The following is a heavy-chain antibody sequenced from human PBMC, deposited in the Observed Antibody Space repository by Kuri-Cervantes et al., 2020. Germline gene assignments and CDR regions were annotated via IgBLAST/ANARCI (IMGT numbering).Heavy chain of an antibody. CDR3: ARDHAAAGRLNWFDP. V-gene: IGHV3-74*01. CDR1: GFTFSSYW. J-gene: IGHJ5*02. Sequence: GGSLRLSCAASGFTFSSYWMHWVRQAPGKGLVWVSRINSDGSSTSYADSVKGRFTISRDNAKNSLYLQMNSLRAEDTAVYYCARDHAAAGRLNWFDPWGQGTLVTVSS. CDR2: INSDGSST. D-gene: IGHD6-13*01.